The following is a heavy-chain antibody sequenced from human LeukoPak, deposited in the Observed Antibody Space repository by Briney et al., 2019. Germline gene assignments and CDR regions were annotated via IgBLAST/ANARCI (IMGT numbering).Heavy chain of an antibody. CDR1: GGTFSSYA. J-gene: IGHJ4*02. CDR3: ARDSYGAASDY. D-gene: IGHD6-13*01. CDR2: IIPILGIA. Sequence: SVKVSCKASGGTFSSYAISWVRQAPGQGLEWMGRIIPILGIANYAQKFQGRVTITADKSTSTAYMELSSLRSEDTAVYYCARDSYGAASDYWGQGTLVTVSS. V-gene: IGHV1-69*04.